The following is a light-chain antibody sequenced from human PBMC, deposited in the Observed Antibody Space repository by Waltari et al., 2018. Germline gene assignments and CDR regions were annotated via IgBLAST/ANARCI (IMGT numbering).Light chain of an antibody. J-gene: IGLJ3*02. CDR3: SSFTTSYTRL. V-gene: IGLV2-14*01. Sequence: QSALTQPASASGSPGQSITISCTGTSSDVGGYKYVSWYQQHHGKVPKVIIYEVSNRPSGVSNRFSGSKSGNTASLTISGLQAEDEADYYCSSFTTSYTRLFGGGTKLTVL. CDR1: SSDVGGYKY. CDR2: EVS.